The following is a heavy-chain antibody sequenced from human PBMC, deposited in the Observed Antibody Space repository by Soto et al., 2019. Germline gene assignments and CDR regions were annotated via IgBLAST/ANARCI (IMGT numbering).Heavy chain of an antibody. D-gene: IGHD3-22*01. V-gene: IGHV4-59*01. Sequence: SETLSLTCTVSGGSINSYYWSWIGQPPGKGLEWIGYIYYSGSTNYNPSLKSRVTISVDTSKNQFSLKLRSVTGADTAVYYCARTYYYDSSGYYPNAFDIWGQGTMVTVSS. CDR1: GGSINSYY. CDR3: ARTYYYDSSGYYPNAFDI. CDR2: IYYSGST. J-gene: IGHJ3*02.